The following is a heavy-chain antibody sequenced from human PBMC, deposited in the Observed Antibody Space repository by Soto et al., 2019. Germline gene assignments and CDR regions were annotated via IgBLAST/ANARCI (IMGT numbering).Heavy chain of an antibody. J-gene: IGHJ5*02. D-gene: IGHD6-13*01. CDR2: IYYTGTT. V-gene: IGHV4-59*01. CDR1: GGSISNYY. Sequence: SETLSLTCNVSGGSISNYYWSWIRQPPGKGLEWMVYIYYTGTTNYNPCLKSRVTMSVDTSENQFSLKLNSVTAADTAVYYCARGQMEQLVTAPFDPWGQGTLVTVSS. CDR3: ARGQMEQLVTAPFDP.